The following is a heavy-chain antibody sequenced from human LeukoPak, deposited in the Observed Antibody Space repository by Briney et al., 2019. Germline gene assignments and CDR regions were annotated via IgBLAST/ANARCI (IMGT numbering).Heavy chain of an antibody. V-gene: IGHV1-2*02. CDR2: INPNSGGT. Sequence: ASVKVSCKASGYTFTGYYMHWVRQPPGPGLELMGWINPNSGGTNYAQNFQGRVTMTRDTSISTASMELSRLRSDDTALYYCARASGRYSDAFDIWGRGTMVTVSS. D-gene: IGHD1-26*01. CDR1: GYTFTGYY. J-gene: IGHJ3*02. CDR3: ARASGRYSDAFDI.